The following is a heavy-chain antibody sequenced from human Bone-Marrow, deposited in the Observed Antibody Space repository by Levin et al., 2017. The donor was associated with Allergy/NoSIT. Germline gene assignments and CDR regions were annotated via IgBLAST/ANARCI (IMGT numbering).Heavy chain of an antibody. CDR1: GGSISSEY. V-gene: IGHV4-59*01. CDR2: VYHSGST. CDR3: ARLQDYTSGYGAQYFDV. J-gene: IGHJ3*01. Sequence: SSETLSLTCTVSGGSISSEYWSWIRQPPGKGLEWLGFVYHSGSTKYNPSLKSPITISLDTSRTRFSLTLRSVTAADTAVYYCARLQDYTSGYGAQYFDVWGQGAMVTVSS. D-gene: IGHD3-22*01.